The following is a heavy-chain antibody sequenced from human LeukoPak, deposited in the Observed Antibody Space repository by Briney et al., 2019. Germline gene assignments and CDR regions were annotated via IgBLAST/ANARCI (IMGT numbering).Heavy chain of an antibody. J-gene: IGHJ2*01. Sequence: GGSLRLSCAASGFTFSSYDMHWVRHATGKGLEWVSAIGTAGDPYYPGSVKGRFTISRENAKNSLYLQMNSLRAGDTAVYYCARGSGITMIVDWYFDLWGRGTLVTVSS. CDR3: ARGSGITMIVDWYFDL. D-gene: IGHD3-22*01. CDR1: GFTFSSYD. V-gene: IGHV3-13*05. CDR2: IGTAGDP.